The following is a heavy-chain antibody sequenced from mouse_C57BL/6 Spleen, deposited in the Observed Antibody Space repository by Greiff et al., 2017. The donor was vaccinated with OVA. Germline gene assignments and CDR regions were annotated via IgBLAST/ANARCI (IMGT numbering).Heavy chain of an antibody. J-gene: IGHJ3*01. Sequence: QVQLKQPGAELVRPGSSVKLSCKASGYTFTSYWMHWVKQRPIQGLEWIGNIDPSDSETHYNQKFKDKATLTVDKSSSTAYMQLSSLTSEDSAVYYCARGDYYGRIAYWGQGTLVTVSA. CDR1: GYTFTSYW. CDR2: IDPSDSET. D-gene: IGHD1-1*01. CDR3: ARGDYYGRIAY. V-gene: IGHV1-52*01.